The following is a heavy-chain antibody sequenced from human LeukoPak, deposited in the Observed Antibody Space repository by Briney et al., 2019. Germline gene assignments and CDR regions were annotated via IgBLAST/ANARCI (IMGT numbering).Heavy chain of an antibody. V-gene: IGHV3-33*01. CDR1: GFTFSSYG. D-gene: IGHD2-2*01. J-gene: IGHJ4*02. CDR2: IWYDGSNK. Sequence: GGSLRLSCAASGFTFSSYGMHWVRQAPGKGLEWVAVIWYDGSNKYYADSVKGRSTISRDNSKNTLYLQMNSLRAEDTAVYYCARDGEDCSSTSCYPDYWGQGTLVTVSS. CDR3: ARDGEDCSSTSCYPDY.